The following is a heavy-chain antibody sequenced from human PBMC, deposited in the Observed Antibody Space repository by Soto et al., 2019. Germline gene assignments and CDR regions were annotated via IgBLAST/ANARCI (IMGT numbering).Heavy chain of an antibody. J-gene: IGHJ4*02. V-gene: IGHV4-39*01. CDR3: ASTKDETLYFDY. CDR2: IYYSGST. Sequence: SETLSLTCTVSGGSISSSSYYWGWIRQPPGKGLEWIGSIYYSGSTYYNPSLKSRVTISVDASKKQFSLKLRSVTAADTAVYYCASTKDETLYFDYWGQGTLVTVSS. CDR1: GGSISSSSYY. D-gene: IGHD2-15*01.